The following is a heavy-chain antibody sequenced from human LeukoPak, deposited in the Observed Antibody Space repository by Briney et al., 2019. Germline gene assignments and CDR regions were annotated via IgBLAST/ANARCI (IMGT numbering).Heavy chain of an antibody. D-gene: IGHD5-12*01. CDR3: ARGFRRYSGYGIRYYGMDV. Sequence: SETLSLTCAVYGGSFSGYYWNWIRQPPGKGLEWIGEINHSGSTNYNPSLKSRVTISVDTSKNQFSLKLSSVTAADTAVYYCARGFRRYSGYGIRYYGMDVWGQGTLVAVSS. V-gene: IGHV4-34*01. CDR2: INHSGST. J-gene: IGHJ6*02. CDR1: GGSFSGYY.